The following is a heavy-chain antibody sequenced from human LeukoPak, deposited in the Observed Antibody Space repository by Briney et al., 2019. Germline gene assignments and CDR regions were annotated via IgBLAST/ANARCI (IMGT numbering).Heavy chain of an antibody. D-gene: IGHD3-9*01. V-gene: IGHV3-48*01. CDR3: ARDRGQTGYYWSYYYYMDV. CDR2: ISGGSSTM. CDR1: GFTFSDYS. J-gene: IGHJ6*03. Sequence: PGGSLRLPCAASGFTFSDYSMNWVRQAPGKGLEWVSYISGGSSTMYYADSVKGRFTISRDNAKNSLYLQMNSLRAEDTAVYYCARDRGQTGYYWSYYYYMDVWGIGTTVTVSS.